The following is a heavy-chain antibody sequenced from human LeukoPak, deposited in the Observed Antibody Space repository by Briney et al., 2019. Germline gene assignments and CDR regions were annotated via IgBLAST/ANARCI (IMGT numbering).Heavy chain of an antibody. J-gene: IGHJ4*02. V-gene: IGHV3-53*01. Sequence: PGGSLRLSCAASGFTVSGTYMSWVRQAAGKGWEWVSTIFDAGRTTYADSVKGRFTISRDNSKNTLYLQMNSLRAEDTAVYYCASLEEANWGQGTLVTVSS. CDR2: IFDAGRT. CDR1: GFTVSGTY. D-gene: IGHD1-26*01. CDR3: ASLEEAN.